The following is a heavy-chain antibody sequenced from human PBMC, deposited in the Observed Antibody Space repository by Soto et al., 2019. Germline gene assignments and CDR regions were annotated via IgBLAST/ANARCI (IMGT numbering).Heavy chain of an antibody. J-gene: IGHJ4*02. V-gene: IGHV3-53*01. CDR1: GFTVSSNY. CDR3: ARVEWELGYFDY. CDR2: IYSGGST. Sequence: GGSLRLSCAASGFTVSSNYMSWVRQAPGKGLEWVSVIYSGGSTYYADSVKGRFTISRDNSKNTLYLQMNSLRAEDSAVYYCARVEWELGYFDYWGQGTLVTVSS. D-gene: IGHD1-26*01.